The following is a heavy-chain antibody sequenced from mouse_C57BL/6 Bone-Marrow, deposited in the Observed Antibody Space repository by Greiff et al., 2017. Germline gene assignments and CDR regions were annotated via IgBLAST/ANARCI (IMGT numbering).Heavy chain of an antibody. CDR1: GFTFSDYY. Sequence: EVQLQVSGGGVVQPGSSMKLSCTASGFTFSDYYMAWVRQVPEKGLEWVANINYDGSSTYYLHPLKSRFIISRDNAKNILYLQMSSLKSADTATXYCVLLPWFAYWGQGTLVTVSA. J-gene: IGHJ3*01. V-gene: IGHV5-16*01. CDR3: VLLPWFAY. CDR2: INYDGSST. D-gene: IGHD1-1*01.